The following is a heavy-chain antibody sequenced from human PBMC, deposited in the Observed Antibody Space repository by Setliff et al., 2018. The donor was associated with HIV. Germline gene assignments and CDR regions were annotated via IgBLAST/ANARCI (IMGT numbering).Heavy chain of an antibody. D-gene: IGHD3-22*01. J-gene: IGHJ4*02. CDR3: ARDREYYYDNSGSPSFDY. CDR2: IIPILGIA. V-gene: IGHV1-69*10. Sequence: ASVKVSCKASGYTFTSYGISWVRQAPGQGLEWMGGIIPILGIANYAQKFQGRVTITADKSTSTAYMELSSLRSEDTAVYYCARDREYYYDNSGSPSFDYWGQGTLVTAPQ. CDR1: GYTFTSYG.